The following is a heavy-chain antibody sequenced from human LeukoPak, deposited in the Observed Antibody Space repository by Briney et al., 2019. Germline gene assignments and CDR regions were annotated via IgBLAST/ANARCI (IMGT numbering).Heavy chain of an antibody. Sequence: PGGSLRLSCAASGFTFSSYWMSWVRQAPGKGLEWVSSISSSSSYIYYADSVKGRFTISRDNAKNSLYLQMNSLRAEDTAVYYCARGEVATIGVYWGQGTLVTVSS. D-gene: IGHD5-12*01. CDR1: GFTFSSYW. J-gene: IGHJ4*02. CDR2: ISSSSSYI. V-gene: IGHV3-21*01. CDR3: ARGEVATIGVY.